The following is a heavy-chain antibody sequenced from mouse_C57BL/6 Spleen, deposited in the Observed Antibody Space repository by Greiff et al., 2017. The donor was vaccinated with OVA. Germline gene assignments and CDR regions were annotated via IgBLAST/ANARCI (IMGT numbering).Heavy chain of an antibody. CDR2: IYPRDGST. CDR1: GYTFTSYD. J-gene: IGHJ3*01. D-gene: IGHD1-1*01. CDR3: ARSNYGSSPAWFAY. V-gene: IGHV1-85*01. Sequence: VQLQESGPELVKPGASVKLSCKASGYTFTSYDINWVKQRPGQGLEWIGWIYPRDGSTKYNEKFKGKATLTVDQSSSTAYMELHSLTSEDAAVYFCARSNYGSSPAWFAYWGQGTLVTVSA.